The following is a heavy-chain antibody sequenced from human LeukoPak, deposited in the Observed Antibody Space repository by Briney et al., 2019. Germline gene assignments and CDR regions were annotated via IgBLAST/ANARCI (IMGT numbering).Heavy chain of an antibody. J-gene: IGHJ4*02. CDR1: GGSISSYY. D-gene: IGHD3-3*01. CDR3: ARVSILEWLLYGGFDY. V-gene: IGHV4-59*12. Sequence: SETLSLTCTVSGGSISSYYWSWIRQPPGKGLEWIGYIYYSGSTNYNPSLKSRVTISVDTSKNQFSLKLSSVTAADTAVYYCARVSILEWLLYGGFDYWGQGTLVTVSS. CDR2: IYYSGST.